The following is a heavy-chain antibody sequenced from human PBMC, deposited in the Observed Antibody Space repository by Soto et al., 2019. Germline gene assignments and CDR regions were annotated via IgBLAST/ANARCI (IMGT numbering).Heavy chain of an antibody. Sequence: GGSLRLSCAASGFTFSIYNMNWVRQAPGKGLEWVSYISGGGGTIYYADSLKGRFTISRDNAKESLYLQMNGLRAEDTAVYYCAKDLSHCSGGRCHRFFDYWGQGTLVTVSS. D-gene: IGHD2-15*01. V-gene: IGHV3-48*01. J-gene: IGHJ4*02. CDR2: ISGGGGTI. CDR1: GFTFSIYN. CDR3: AKDLSHCSGGRCHRFFDY.